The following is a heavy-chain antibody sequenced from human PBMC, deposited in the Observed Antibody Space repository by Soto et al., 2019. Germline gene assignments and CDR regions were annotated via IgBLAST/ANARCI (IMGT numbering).Heavy chain of an antibody. Sequence: GASVKVSCKASGFTFTSSAVQWVRQARGQRLEWIGWIVVGSGNRNYAQKFQERVTITRDMSTSTAYMELSSLRSEDTAVYYCAADGLHYDFWSHFDYWGQGSLVTVSS. D-gene: IGHD3-3*01. CDR3: AADGLHYDFWSHFDY. J-gene: IGHJ4*02. CDR1: GFTFTSSA. CDR2: IVVGSGNR. V-gene: IGHV1-58*01.